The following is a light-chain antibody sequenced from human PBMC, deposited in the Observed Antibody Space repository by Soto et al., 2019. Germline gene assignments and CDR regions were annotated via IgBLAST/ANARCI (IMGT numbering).Light chain of an antibody. CDR3: TSYVGSDIWV. Sequence: SALTQPPSTSGSPGQSVTISCTGTSSDVGAYKYVSWYQQYPGKAPKLMIYEVSKRASGVPDRFSGSKSGNTASLTVSGLQAEDEAHYYCTSYVGSDIWVFGGGTKLTVL. CDR2: EVS. J-gene: IGLJ3*02. CDR1: SSDVGAYKY. V-gene: IGLV2-8*01.